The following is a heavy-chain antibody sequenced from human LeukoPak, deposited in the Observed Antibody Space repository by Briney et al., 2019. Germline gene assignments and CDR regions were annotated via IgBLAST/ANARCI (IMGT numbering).Heavy chain of an antibody. D-gene: IGHD2-2*01. V-gene: IGHV4-38-2*01. J-gene: IGHJ6*03. CDR2: LYHPDST. CDR3: ARQYDSYFYYYLDL. CDR1: GYPLNNAYY. Sequence: SETLSLTCGVSGYPLNNAYYWVWIRQPPGKGLEWIGSLYHPDSTYYTPSLKSRVTMSVDTSRNQFSLRLSFVTAADTAVYYCARQYDSYFYYYLDLWGTGTTVTVSS.